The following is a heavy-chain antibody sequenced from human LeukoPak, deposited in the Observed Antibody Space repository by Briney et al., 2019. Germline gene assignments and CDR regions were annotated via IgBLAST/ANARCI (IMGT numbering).Heavy chain of an antibody. D-gene: IGHD5-24*01. V-gene: IGHV3-48*03. J-gene: IGHJ4*02. CDR1: GFTFSSYE. CDR3: ARGSGRWLQMGGFDY. CDR2: ISSSGGTI. Sequence: PGGSLRLSCAASGFTFSSYEMNWVRQAPGKGLEWVSYISSSGGTIYYADSVKGRFTISRDNAKNSLYLQMNSLRAEDTAVYYCARGSGRWLQMGGFDYWGQGTLVTVSS.